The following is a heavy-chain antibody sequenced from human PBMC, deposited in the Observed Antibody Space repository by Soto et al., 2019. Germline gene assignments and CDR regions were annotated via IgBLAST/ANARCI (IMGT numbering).Heavy chain of an antibody. V-gene: IGHV4-34*01. CDR1: GGSFREYY. D-gene: IGHD3-10*01. CDR2: INQSGTT. J-gene: IGHJ6*02. Sequence: PSETLSLTCADGGGSFREYYWSWIRKPPGKGLEWIGEINQSGTTHYNPSLKRRLNITIDTSKNQFSLKLTSVTAADTATYYCARDIITVIGGQIYYYFGMDVWCQGTTVTVSS. CDR3: ARDIITVIGGQIYYYFGMDV.